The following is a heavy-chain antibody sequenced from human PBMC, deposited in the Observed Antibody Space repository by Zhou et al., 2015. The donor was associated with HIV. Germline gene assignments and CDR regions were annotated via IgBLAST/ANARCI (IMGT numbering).Heavy chain of an antibody. CDR3: TRDSGGLIVVPVAGDGMDV. CDR2: IRSKAYGGTT. CDR1: GFTFGDYA. V-gene: IGHV3-49*05. D-gene: IGHD2-15*01. J-gene: IGHJ6*02. Sequence: EVQLVESGGGLVKPGRSLRLSCTASGFTFGDYAMSWFRQAPGKGLEWVGFIRSKAYGGTTEYAASVKGRFTISRDDSKSIAYLQMNSLKTEDTAVYYCTRDSGGLIVVPVAGDGMDVWGQGTTVTVSS.